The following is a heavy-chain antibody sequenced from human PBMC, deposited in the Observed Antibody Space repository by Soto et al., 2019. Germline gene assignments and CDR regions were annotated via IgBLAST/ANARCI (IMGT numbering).Heavy chain of an antibody. CDR2: ISPYYGDT. J-gene: IGHJ5*02. V-gene: IGHV1-18*01. CDR3: ARDPGAYGARWFDP. D-gene: IGHD4-17*01. Sequence: PSVKVSCKASGYTFTRSGISWVRQAPGQGLEWMGGISPYYGDTNYAQTFQGRVTMTTDTSTSTAYMEVSSLRSDDTAVYYCARDPGAYGARWFDPWGQGTLVTVSS. CDR1: GYTFTRSG.